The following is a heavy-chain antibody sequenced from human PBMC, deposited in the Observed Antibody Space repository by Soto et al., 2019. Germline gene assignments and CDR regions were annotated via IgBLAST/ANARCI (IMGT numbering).Heavy chain of an antibody. Sequence: QVQLVQSGAEVKKPGASVKVSCKASGYTFTSYDINWVRQATGQGLEWVGWMNPNSGNTGYAQKFQGRVTMTRNTSISTAYMELSSLRSEDTAVYYCARRYYDSAIVGFDPWGQGTLVTVSS. CDR2: MNPNSGNT. CDR1: GYTFTSYD. D-gene: IGHD3-3*01. J-gene: IGHJ5*02. CDR3: ARRYYDSAIVGFDP. V-gene: IGHV1-8*01.